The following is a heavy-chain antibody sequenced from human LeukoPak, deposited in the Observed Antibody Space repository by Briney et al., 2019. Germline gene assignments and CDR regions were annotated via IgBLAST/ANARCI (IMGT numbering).Heavy chain of an antibody. CDR3: ARLMVYARFDAFDI. CDR1: GFTFSSYS. J-gene: IGHJ3*02. V-gene: IGHV3-21*01. CDR2: ISSSSSYI. D-gene: IGHD2-8*01. Sequence: GGSLRLSCAASGFTFSSYSMNWVRQAPGKGLEWVSSISSSSSYIYYADSVKGRFTISRDNAKNSLYLQMNSLRAEDTAVYYCARLMVYARFDAFDIWGQGTMVTVSS.